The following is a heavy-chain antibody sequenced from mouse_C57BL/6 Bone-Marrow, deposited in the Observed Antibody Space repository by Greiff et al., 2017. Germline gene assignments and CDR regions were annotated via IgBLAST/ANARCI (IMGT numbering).Heavy chain of an antibody. Sequence: QVQLQQPGAELVKPGASVKMSCKASGYTFTSYWITWVKQRPGQGLEWIGDIYPGSGSTNYNEKFKSKATLTADTSSSTAYMQLSSLTSEDSAVYYCARRTTVVATKAMDYWGQGTSVTVSS. J-gene: IGHJ4*01. CDR1: GYTFTSYW. D-gene: IGHD1-1*01. CDR2: IYPGSGST. V-gene: IGHV1-55*01. CDR3: ARRTTVVATKAMDY.